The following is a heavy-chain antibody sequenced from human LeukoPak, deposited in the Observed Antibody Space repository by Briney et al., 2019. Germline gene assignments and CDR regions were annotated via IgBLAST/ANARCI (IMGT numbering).Heavy chain of an antibody. V-gene: IGHV3-48*03. CDR1: GFTFSSYE. D-gene: IGHD6-13*01. J-gene: IGHJ5*02. CDR3: ARGSKYTSSWSRNKWFDP. Sequence: GGSLRLSCAASGFTFSSYEMNWVRQAPGKGLEWVSYISSSGSAIYYADSVKGRFTISRDNSKNTLYLQMNSLRAEDTAVYYCARGSKYTSSWSRNKWFDPWGQGTLVTVSS. CDR2: ISSSGSAI.